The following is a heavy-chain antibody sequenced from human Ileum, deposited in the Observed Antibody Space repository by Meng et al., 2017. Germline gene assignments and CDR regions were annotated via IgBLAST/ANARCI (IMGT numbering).Heavy chain of an antibody. V-gene: IGHV3-74*01. D-gene: IGHD1-1*01. CDR3: TNDRLNH. J-gene: IGHJ1*01. Sequence: ELHLVESGGGLAPPGGSLRLSCAASGFTFTDHWMHWVRQGPGKGLVWVSRINPDGSDPTYADSVKGRFTISRDNAKNTVYLQMNSLRAEDTALYYCTNDRLNHWGQGALVTVSS. CDR2: INPDGSDP. CDR1: GFTFTDHW.